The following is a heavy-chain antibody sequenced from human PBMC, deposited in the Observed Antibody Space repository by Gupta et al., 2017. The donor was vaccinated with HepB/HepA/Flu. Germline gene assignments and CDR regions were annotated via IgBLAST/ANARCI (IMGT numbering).Heavy chain of an antibody. CDR2: INPNSGGT. Sequence: QVQLVQSGAEVKKPGASVQVSCKASGYTCTGYSMHWVRQAPGQGLEWMGWINPNSGGTKYAQKFQGRVTMTRDTSISTAYMEVSRLRSDDTAVYYCARDLYSGSYYESDPWGQGTLVTVSS. J-gene: IGHJ5*02. CDR3: ARDLYSGSYYESDP. CDR1: GYTCTGYS. V-gene: IGHV1-2*02. D-gene: IGHD1-26*01.